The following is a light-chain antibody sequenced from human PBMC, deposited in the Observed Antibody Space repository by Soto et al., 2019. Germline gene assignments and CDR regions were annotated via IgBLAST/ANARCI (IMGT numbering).Light chain of an antibody. Sequence: DIQMTQSPSTLSASVGDRVTITCRASQSISCSLNWYHQKPVKAPKILMYASSSLQIGFPSMFSGIGSGTYFFPTISSLQHEDFATYYCRQSYSTSSITFGQGTRLEI. V-gene: IGKV1-39*01. CDR3: RQSYSTSSIT. J-gene: IGKJ5*01. CDR1: QSISCS. CDR2: ASS.